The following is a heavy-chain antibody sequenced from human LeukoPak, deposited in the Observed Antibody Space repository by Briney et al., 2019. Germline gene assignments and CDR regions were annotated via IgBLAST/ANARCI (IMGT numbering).Heavy chain of an antibody. CDR3: ARVVRYCSSTSCPYGMDV. CDR1: GFTFSSYS. D-gene: IGHD2-2*01. V-gene: IGHV3-21*01. Sequence: GGSLRLSCAASGFTFSSYSMNWVRQAPGKGLEWVSSISSSSSYIYYADSVKGRFTISRDNAKNSLYLQMNSLTAEDTAVYYCARVVRYCSSTSCPYGMDVWGQGTTVTVSS. J-gene: IGHJ6*02. CDR2: ISSSSSYI.